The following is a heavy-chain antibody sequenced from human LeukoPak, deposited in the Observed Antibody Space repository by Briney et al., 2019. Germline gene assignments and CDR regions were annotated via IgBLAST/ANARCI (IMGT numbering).Heavy chain of an antibody. D-gene: IGHD5-24*01. CDR1: GFTFHSYT. J-gene: IGHJ4*02. Sequence: GGSLRLTCAFSGFTFHSYTVNWVRQAPGKGLECVSSISSGSGYIYYADSVKGRFTISRDNAKSSLYLQINSLRAEDTAVYYCVRASIHGYRWGLDVWGQGTLVTVSS. CDR2: ISSGSGYI. CDR3: VRASIHGYRWGLDV. V-gene: IGHV3-21*01.